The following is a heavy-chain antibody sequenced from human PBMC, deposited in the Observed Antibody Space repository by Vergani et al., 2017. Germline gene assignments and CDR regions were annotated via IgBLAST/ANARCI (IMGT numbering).Heavy chain of an antibody. V-gene: IGHV5-51*01. Sequence: EVQLVPSGAEVQKPGASLQISCKGSGYSFTSYWIGWVRQMPGKGLEWMGIIYPGDSDTRYSPSFQGQVTISADKSISTAYLQWSSLKASDTAMYYCARSIAVAGTPRWFDPWGQGTLVTVSS. CDR3: ARSIAVAGTPRWFDP. J-gene: IGHJ5*02. CDR2: IYPGDSDT. CDR1: GYSFTSYW. D-gene: IGHD6-19*01.